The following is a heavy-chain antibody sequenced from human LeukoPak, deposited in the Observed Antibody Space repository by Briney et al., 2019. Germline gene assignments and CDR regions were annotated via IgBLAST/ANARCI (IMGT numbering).Heavy chain of an antibody. V-gene: IGHV3-48*01. CDR3: ARGPFRNVHTAMVASRFDP. J-gene: IGHJ5*02. CDR2: ISSSSSTI. D-gene: IGHD5-18*01. Sequence: GGSLRLSCAASGFTFSSYSMNWVRQAPGKGLEWVSYISSSSSTIYYADSVKGRFTISRDNAKNSLYLQMNSLRAEDTAVYFCARGPFRNVHTAMVASRFDPWGQGTLVTVSS. CDR1: GFTFSSYS.